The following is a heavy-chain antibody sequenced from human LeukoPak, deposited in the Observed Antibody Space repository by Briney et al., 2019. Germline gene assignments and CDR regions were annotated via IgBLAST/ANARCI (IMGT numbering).Heavy chain of an antibody. D-gene: IGHD6-13*01. CDR3: ARIAAAGRRGDY. J-gene: IGHJ4*02. V-gene: IGHV3-48*03. Sequence: GGSLRLSCAASGFTFSSYEMNWVRQAPGKGLEWVSYISSSGSTIYYADSVKGRFTISRDNAKNSLYLQMNSLRAEDTAVYYCARIAAAGRRGDYWGQGTLVTVYS. CDR1: GFTFSSYE. CDR2: ISSSGSTI.